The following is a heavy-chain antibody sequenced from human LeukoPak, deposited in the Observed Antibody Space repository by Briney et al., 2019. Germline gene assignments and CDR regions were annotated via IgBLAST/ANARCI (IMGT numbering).Heavy chain of an antibody. CDR3: ARRRTYGSGSLDY. J-gene: IGHJ4*02. Sequence: SETLSLTCAVYGGSFSGYYWSWIRQPPGKGLEWIGEINHSGSTNYNPSLESRVTISVDTSKNQFSLKLSSVTAADTAVYYCARRRTYGSGSLDYWGQGTLVTVSS. V-gene: IGHV4-34*01. CDR1: GGSFSGYY. D-gene: IGHD3-10*01. CDR2: INHSGST.